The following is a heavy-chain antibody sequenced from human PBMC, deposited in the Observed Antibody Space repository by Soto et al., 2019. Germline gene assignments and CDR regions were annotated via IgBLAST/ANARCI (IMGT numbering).Heavy chain of an antibody. Sequence: QVQLVESGGGVVQPGRSLRLSCVASGFIFSNYPMHWVRQAPGKGLEWVADISGDGTNKFHADSVKGRFTISRDNPWNTLYLQMNSLRPDDTAVYFCAREGFPPEFDYWGQGTLVTVSS. J-gene: IGHJ4*02. CDR1: GFIFSNYP. CDR3: AREGFPPEFDY. V-gene: IGHV3-30-3*01. CDR2: ISGDGTNK. D-gene: IGHD2-21*01.